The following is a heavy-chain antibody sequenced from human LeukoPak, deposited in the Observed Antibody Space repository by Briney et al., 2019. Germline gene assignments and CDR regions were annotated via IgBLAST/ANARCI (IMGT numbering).Heavy chain of an antibody. J-gene: IGHJ5*02. CDR1: GYTFTSYG. Sequence: ASVKVSCKASGYTFTSYGISWVRQAPGQGLEWMGWISAYNGNTNYAQKLQGRVTMTTDTSASTAYMELRSLRSDDTAVYYCARVWFGELAGLSPFDPRGQGTLVTVSS. D-gene: IGHD3-10*01. V-gene: IGHV1-18*01. CDR2: ISAYNGNT. CDR3: ARVWFGELAGLSPFDP.